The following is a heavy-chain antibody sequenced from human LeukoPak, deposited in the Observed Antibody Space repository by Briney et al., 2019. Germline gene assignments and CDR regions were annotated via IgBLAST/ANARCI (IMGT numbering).Heavy chain of an antibody. CDR2: IKQDGSEK. CDR3: ARENSGSYYQFDY. D-gene: IGHD1-26*01. V-gene: IGHV3-7*01. J-gene: IGHJ4*02. CDR1: GFTFSSYW. Sequence: GGSLRLSCVASGFTFSSYWMSWVRQAPGKGLEWVANIKQDGSEKYYVDSVKGRFTISRDNAKNSLYLQMNSLTVEDTAVYYCARENSGSYYQFDYWGQGTLVTVSS.